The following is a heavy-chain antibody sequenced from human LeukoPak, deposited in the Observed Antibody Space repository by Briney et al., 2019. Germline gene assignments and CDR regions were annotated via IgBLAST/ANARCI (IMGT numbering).Heavy chain of an antibody. D-gene: IGHD6-19*01. Sequence: GESLKISCKGSGYSFTTYWIGWVRQMPGKGLDWMGIIYPGDSDTRYRPSFQGQVNISADKSISTAYLQWSSLKASDTAMYYCARRAEDSSGWYYWGQGTLVTVSS. CDR2: IYPGDSDT. CDR3: ARRAEDSSGWYY. J-gene: IGHJ4*02. CDR1: GYSFTTYW. V-gene: IGHV5-51*01.